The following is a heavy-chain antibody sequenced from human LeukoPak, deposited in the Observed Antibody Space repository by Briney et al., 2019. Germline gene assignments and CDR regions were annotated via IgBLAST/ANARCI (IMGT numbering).Heavy chain of an antibody. J-gene: IGHJ2*01. Sequence: GASVKVSCKASGYTFTGYYMHWVRQAPGQGLEWMGRINPNSGGTNYAQKFQGRVTMTRDTSISTAYMELSRLRSDYTAVFYCARTPINIVLMVYATDWYFDLWGRGALVTVSS. CDR2: INPNSGGT. CDR3: ARTPINIVLMVYATDWYFDL. V-gene: IGHV1-2*06. D-gene: IGHD2-8*01. CDR1: GYTFTGYY.